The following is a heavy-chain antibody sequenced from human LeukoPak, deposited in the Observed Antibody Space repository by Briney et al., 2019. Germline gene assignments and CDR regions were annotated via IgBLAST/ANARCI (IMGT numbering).Heavy chain of an antibody. CDR1: GFTFSSYG. CDR3: AKARYDGEVMIAATDY. J-gene: IGHJ4*02. V-gene: IGHV3-30*18. D-gene: IGHD2-15*01. Sequence: GGSLRLSCAASGFTFSSYGMHWVRQAPGKGLEWVAFISYDGSNKYYADSVKGRFTISRDNSKNTLYLQMNNLRADDTAVYYCAKARYDGEVMIAATDYWGQGTLVTVSS. CDR2: ISYDGSNK.